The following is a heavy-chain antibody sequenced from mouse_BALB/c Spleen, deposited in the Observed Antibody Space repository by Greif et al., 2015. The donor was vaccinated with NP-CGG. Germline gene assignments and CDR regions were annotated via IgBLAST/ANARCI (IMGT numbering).Heavy chain of an antibody. Sequence: DVQLQESGAELVRPGALVKLSCKASGFNIKDYYMHWVKQRPEQGLEWIGWIDPENGNTIYDPKFQGKASITADTSSNTAYLQLSSLTSEDTAVYYCARDYRYDGYFDVWGAGTTVTVSS. CDR3: ARDYRYDGYFDV. J-gene: IGHJ1*01. CDR1: GFNIKDYY. V-gene: IGHV14-1*02. CDR2: IDPENGNT. D-gene: IGHD2-14*01.